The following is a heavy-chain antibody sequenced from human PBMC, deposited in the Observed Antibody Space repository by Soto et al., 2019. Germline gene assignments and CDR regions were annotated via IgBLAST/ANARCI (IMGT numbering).Heavy chain of an antibody. V-gene: IGHV4-39*01. CDR3: ARLEARVGATSY. CDR1: GGSTSSSSYY. J-gene: IGHJ4*02. Sequence: PSETLSLTCTVSGGSTSSSSYYWGWIRQPPGKGLEWIGSIYYSGSTYYNPSLKSRVTISVDTSKNQFSLKLSSVTAADTAVYYCARLEARVGATSYWGQGTLVTVSS. CDR2: IYYSGST. D-gene: IGHD1-26*01.